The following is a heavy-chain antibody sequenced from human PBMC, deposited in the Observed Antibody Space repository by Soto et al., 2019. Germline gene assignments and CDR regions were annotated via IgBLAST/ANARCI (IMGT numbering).Heavy chain of an antibody. CDR3: ARDPSTGFADY. Sequence: EVQLLESGGALVQPGGSLRLSCAASGVTFSNYALNWVRQAPGKGLEWVSTISSSGGSTYYAGSVQGRFTISRDNSKNALYLQMNSLRAEDTAVYYCARDPSTGFADYWGQGPLVTVSS. J-gene: IGHJ4*02. CDR2: ISSSGGST. CDR1: GVTFSNYA. D-gene: IGHD3-9*01. V-gene: IGHV3-23*01.